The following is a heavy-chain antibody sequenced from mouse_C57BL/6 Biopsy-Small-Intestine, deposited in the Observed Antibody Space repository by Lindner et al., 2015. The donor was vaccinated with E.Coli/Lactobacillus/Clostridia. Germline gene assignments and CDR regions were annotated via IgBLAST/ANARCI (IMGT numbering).Heavy chain of an antibody. V-gene: IGHV1-80*01. Sequence: VQLQESGAELVKPGASVKISCRISGYAFSNYWMNWVKQRPGKGLEWIGQIFPGDGDTNYSGKFKGKATLTADKSSSTAYMQLSGLTSEDSAVYFCARGDYGSGYGGMDYWGQGTSVTVSS. CDR2: IFPGDGDT. D-gene: IGHD1-1*01. CDR1: GYAFSNYW. J-gene: IGHJ4*01. CDR3: ARGDYGSGYGGMDY.